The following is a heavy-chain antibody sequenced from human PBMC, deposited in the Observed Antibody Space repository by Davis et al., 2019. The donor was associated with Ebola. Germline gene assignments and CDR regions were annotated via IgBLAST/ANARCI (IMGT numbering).Heavy chain of an antibody. Sequence: ASVKVSCKASGYTFTSYAMHWVRQAPGQRLEWMGWINAGNGNTKYSQKFQGRVTITRDTSASPAYMELSSLRSEDTAVFYCARATFAYNSGWYADYWGPGSLVTVSS. CDR3: ARATFAYNSGWYADY. CDR1: GYTFTSYA. V-gene: IGHV1-3*01. CDR2: INAGNGNT. J-gene: IGHJ4*02. D-gene: IGHD6-19*01.